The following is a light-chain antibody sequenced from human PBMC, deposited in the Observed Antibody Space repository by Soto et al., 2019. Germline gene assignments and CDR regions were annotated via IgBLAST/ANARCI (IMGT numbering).Light chain of an antibody. J-gene: IGKJ4*01. CDR3: QQYKQWPLT. V-gene: IGKV3D-15*01. CDR1: QGVART. CDR2: AES. Sequence: EILLTQFPATLSVSPGERVTLSCRASQGVARTLAWFQQKPGQSPRLLVYAESTRAAVIPARFSGSGSGTEFTLTISSLQSEDVAVYYCQQYKQWPLTFGGGTRVDIK.